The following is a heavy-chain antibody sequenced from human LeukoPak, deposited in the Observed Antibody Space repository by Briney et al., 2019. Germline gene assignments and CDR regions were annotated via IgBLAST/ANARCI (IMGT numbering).Heavy chain of an antibody. CDR1: GYTFTSYY. CDR3: ARGNVDYYYGMDV. V-gene: IGHV1-46*01. J-gene: IGHJ6*02. CDR2: INPSGGST. D-gene: IGHD1-1*01. Sequence: GGSVNVSCKASGYTFTSYYMHWVRQAPGQGLEWMGIINPSGGSTSYAQKFQGRVTMTRDTSTSTVYMELSSLRSEDTAVYYCARGNVDYYYGMDVWGQGTTVTVSS.